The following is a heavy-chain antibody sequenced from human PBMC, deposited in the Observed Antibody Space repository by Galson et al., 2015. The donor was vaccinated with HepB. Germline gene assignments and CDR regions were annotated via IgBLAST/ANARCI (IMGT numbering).Heavy chain of an antibody. D-gene: IGHD6-13*01. CDR2: IYWDDDK. CDR1: GFSLSTSGVG. Sequence: PALVKPTQTLTLTCTFSGFSLSTSGVGVGWIRQPPGKALEWLALIYWDDDKRYSPSLKSRLTITKDTSKNQVVLTMTNMDPVDTATYYCARMTPLISSSWFYWYFDLWGRGTLVTVSS. J-gene: IGHJ2*01. CDR3: ARMTPLISSSWFYWYFDL. V-gene: IGHV2-5*02.